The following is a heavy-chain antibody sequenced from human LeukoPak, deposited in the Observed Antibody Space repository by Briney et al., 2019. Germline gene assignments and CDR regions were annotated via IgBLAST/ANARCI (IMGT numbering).Heavy chain of an antibody. CDR3: ARHSIVVVPAANDHYYGMDV. CDR1: GGTFSSYA. V-gene: IGHV1-69*04. J-gene: IGHJ6*02. D-gene: IGHD2-2*01. Sequence: SVKVSCKASGGTFSSYAISWVRQAPGQGLEWMGRIIPILGIANYAQKFQGRVTITTDKSTSTAYMELSSLRSEDTAVYYCARHSIVVVPAANDHYYGMDVWGQGTTVTVSS. CDR2: IIPILGIA.